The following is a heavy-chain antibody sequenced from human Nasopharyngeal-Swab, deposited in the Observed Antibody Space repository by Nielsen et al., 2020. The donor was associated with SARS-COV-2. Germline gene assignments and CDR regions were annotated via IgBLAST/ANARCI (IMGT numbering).Heavy chain of an antibody. CDR2: INPSGGST. J-gene: IGHJ4*02. D-gene: IGHD4-17*01. CDR3: AIPRRPTVTTDPFDY. Sequence: WVGQAPGQGLEWMGIINPSGGSTSYAQKFQGRVTMTRDTSTSTVYTELSSLRSEDTAVCYCAIPRRPTVTTDPFDYWGQGTLVTVSS. V-gene: IGHV1-46*01.